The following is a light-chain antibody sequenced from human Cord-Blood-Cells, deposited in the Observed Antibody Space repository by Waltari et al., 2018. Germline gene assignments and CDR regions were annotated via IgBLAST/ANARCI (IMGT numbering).Light chain of an antibody. Sequence: EIVMTESPATLSVPPGVRATLACRASQSVSSNLAWYQQKPGQAPRLLIYGASTRATGIPARFSGSGSGTEFTLTISSLQSEDFAVYYCQQYNNWSPWTFGQGTKVEIK. V-gene: IGKV3-15*01. CDR3: QQYNNWSPWT. J-gene: IGKJ1*01. CDR2: GAS. CDR1: QSVSSN.